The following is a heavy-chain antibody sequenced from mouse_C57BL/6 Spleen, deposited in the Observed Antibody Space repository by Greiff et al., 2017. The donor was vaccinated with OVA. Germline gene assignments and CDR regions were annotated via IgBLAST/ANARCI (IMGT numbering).Heavy chain of an antibody. Sequence: VQLQESGPELVKPGASVKISCKASGYAFSSSWMNWVKQRPGKGLEWIGRIYPGDGDTNYNGKFKGKATLTADKSSSTAYMQLSSLTSEDSAVYFCARRDLLGAWFAYWGKGTLVTVSA. CDR3: ARRDLLGAWFAY. J-gene: IGHJ3*01. CDR1: GYAFSSSW. CDR2: IYPGDGDT. D-gene: IGHD2-1*01. V-gene: IGHV1-82*01.